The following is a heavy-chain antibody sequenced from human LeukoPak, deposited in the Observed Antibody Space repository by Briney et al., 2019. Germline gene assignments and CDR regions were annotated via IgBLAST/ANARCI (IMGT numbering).Heavy chain of an antibody. Sequence: SETLSLTCAVYGGSFSGYYWSWIRQPPGKGLEWIGEINHSGSTNYNPSLKSRVTISVDTSKNQFSLKLSSVTAADTAVYYCARARGYIPHYYYYYMDVWGKGTTVTISS. D-gene: IGHD3-3*01. V-gene: IGHV4-34*01. J-gene: IGHJ6*03. CDR1: GGSFSGYY. CDR3: ARARGYIPHYYYYYMDV. CDR2: INHSGST.